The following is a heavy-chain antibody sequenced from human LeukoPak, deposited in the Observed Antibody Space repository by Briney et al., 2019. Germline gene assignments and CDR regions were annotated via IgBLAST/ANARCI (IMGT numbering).Heavy chain of an antibody. D-gene: IGHD6-13*01. V-gene: IGHV3-48*02. J-gene: IGHJ4*02. CDR3: ARSGYGSRWYFFDH. CDR2: ISSSSSSI. Sequence: GGSLRLSCAASGFIFSTYSISWVRQAPGKGLEWVSHISSSSSSIYYADSVKGRFSISRDNAKNSLYLQMNSLRDEDTAVYYCARSGYGSRWYFFDHWGQGTLVTVSS. CDR1: GFIFSTYS.